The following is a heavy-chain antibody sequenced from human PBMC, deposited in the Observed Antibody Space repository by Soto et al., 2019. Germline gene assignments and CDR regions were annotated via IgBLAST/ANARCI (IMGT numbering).Heavy chain of an antibody. CDR3: AKGVGYDSSGYLPYFDY. CDR1: GFTFSSYA. CDR2: NSGSGGST. D-gene: IGHD3-22*01. V-gene: IGHV3-23*01. Sequence: GGSLILSCAASGFTFSSYAMSWVRQAPGKGLEWVSANSGSGGSTYYADSVKGRFTISRDNSKNTLYLQMNSLRAEDTAVYYYAKGVGYDSSGYLPYFDYWGQGTLVTVSS. J-gene: IGHJ4*02.